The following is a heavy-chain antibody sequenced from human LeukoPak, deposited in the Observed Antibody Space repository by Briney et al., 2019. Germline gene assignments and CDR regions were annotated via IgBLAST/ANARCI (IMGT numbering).Heavy chain of an antibody. Sequence: SVKVFCKASGGTFSSYAISWVRQAPGQGLEWMGGIIPIFGTANYAQKFQGRVTITADESTSTAYMELSSLRSEDTAVYYCARLIGSGVYYYMDVWGKGTTVTVSS. J-gene: IGHJ6*03. V-gene: IGHV1-69*13. CDR2: IIPIFGTA. CDR3: ARLIGSGVYYYMDV. CDR1: GGTFSSYA. D-gene: IGHD2-15*01.